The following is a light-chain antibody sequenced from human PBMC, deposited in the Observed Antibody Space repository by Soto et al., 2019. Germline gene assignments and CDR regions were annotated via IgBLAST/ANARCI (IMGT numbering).Light chain of an antibody. CDR2: GAS. CDR1: QSVGNK. V-gene: IGKV3-15*01. Sequence: EIVMTQTPATLSVSPGERAALSCRASQSVGNKLAWYQQKPGHAPRLLIYGASTRATGIPARFSGSGSATEFTLFSGSLQSEDFAVYYCQQYYTWSPMYAFGQGTKLEIK. CDR3: QQYYTWSPMYA. J-gene: IGKJ2*01.